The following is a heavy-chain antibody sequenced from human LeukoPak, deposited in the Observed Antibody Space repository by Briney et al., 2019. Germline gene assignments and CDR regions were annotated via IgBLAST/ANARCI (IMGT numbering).Heavy chain of an antibody. V-gene: IGHV3-30-3*01. CDR2: ISYDGSNK. CDR1: GFTFSSYA. Sequence: PGGSLRLSCAASGFTFSSYAMHWVRQAPGKGLEWVAVISYDGSNKYYADSVKGRFTISRDNSKNTLYLQMNSLRAEDTAVYYCARAFTGLGMPSDHSPWGQGTLVTVSS. D-gene: IGHD1-14*01. J-gene: IGHJ5*02. CDR3: ARAFTGLGMPSDHSP.